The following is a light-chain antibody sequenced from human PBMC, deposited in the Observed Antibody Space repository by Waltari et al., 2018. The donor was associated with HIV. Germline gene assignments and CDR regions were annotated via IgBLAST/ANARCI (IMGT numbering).Light chain of an antibody. CDR3: QQYGSSPIT. Sequence: EVVLTRSPGPLSLSPGARATFPGRASQSVSNSYLAWYQQKPGQAPRLLMYGAINRAAGTPDRFIGSASGSGTDFTLTISRLEPEDFAVYHCQQYGSSPITFGGGTKVEIK. J-gene: IGKJ4*01. CDR1: QSVSNSY. CDR2: GAI. V-gene: IGKV3-20*01.